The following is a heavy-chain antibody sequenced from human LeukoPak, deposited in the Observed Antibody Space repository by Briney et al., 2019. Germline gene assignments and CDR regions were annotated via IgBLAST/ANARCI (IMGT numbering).Heavy chain of an antibody. D-gene: IGHD2/OR15-2a*01. J-gene: IGHJ5*02. CDR1: RFTFRNYG. V-gene: IGHV3-30*19. Sequence: GGSLRLSCAASRFTFRNYGMHLVRQAPGKGLEWVAVISYDGSNKYYADSVKGRFTISRDNSKNTLYLQMNSLRAEDTAVYYCAREVIGTPTMNWFDPWGQGTLVTVSS. CDR3: AREVIGTPTMNWFDP. CDR2: ISYDGSNK.